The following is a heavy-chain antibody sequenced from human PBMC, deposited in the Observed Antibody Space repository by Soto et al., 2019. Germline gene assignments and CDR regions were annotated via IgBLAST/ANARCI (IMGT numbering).Heavy chain of an antibody. D-gene: IGHD3-3*02. J-gene: IGHJ5*02. CDR2: ISAYNGNT. V-gene: IGHV1-18*01. Sequence: AAGKVSCKASGYTFTSYDISWVRQAPGQGLEWMGWISAYNGNTNYAQKLQGRVTMTTDTSTSTAYMELRSLRSDDTAVYYCAREIRGWFDPWGQGTLVTVSS. CDR3: AREIRGWFDP. CDR1: GYTFTSYD.